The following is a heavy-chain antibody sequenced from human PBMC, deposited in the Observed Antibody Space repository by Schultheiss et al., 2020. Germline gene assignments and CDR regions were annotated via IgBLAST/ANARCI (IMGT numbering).Heavy chain of an antibody. Sequence: SETLSLTCTVSGGSISSSSYYWGWIRQPPGKGLEWIGSIYYSGSTYYNPSLKSRVTISVDTSKNQFSLKLSSVTAADTAVYYCARDYYGSGSYYQVPGVYYYYYGMDVWGQGTLVTVSS. CDR3: ARDYYGSGSYYQVPGVYYYYYGMDV. CDR2: IYYSGST. D-gene: IGHD3-10*01. V-gene: IGHV4-39*01. J-gene: IGHJ6*02. CDR1: GGSISSSSYY.